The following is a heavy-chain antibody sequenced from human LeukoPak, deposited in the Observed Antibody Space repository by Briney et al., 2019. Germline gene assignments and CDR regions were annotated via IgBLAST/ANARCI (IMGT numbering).Heavy chain of an antibody. J-gene: IGHJ4*02. D-gene: IGHD5-18*01. CDR3: ATHRGYSYGTAEDFDY. V-gene: IGHV3-7*01. CDR1: GFTFSHYW. Sequence: PGGSLRLSCAASGFTFSHYWMSWVRQAPGKGLEWVANIKQDGSGKYYVDSVKGRFTISRDNAKNSLYLQMNSLRAEDTALYYCATHRGYSYGTAEDFDYWGQGTLVTVSS. CDR2: IKQDGSGK.